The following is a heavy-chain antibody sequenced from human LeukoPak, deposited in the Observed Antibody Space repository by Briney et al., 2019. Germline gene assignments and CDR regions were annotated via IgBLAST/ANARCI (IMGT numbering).Heavy chain of an antibody. CDR2: INSGSDK. J-gene: IGHJ4*02. D-gene: IGHD6-13*01. Sequence: GGSLRLSCAVSGFTFSSYSMNWVRQAPGEGLEWVSSINSGSDKYYIDSVKGRFTISRDNAEDSLYLQMNSLRVEDTAVYYCAREGQLEEFDYWGQGIMVTVSS. CDR3: AREGQLEEFDY. V-gene: IGHV3-21*01. CDR1: GFTFSSYS.